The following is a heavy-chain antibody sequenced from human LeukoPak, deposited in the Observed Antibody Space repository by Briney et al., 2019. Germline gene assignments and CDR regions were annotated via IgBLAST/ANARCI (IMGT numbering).Heavy chain of an antibody. CDR1: GGSLSISSYY. V-gene: IGHV4-39*01. J-gene: IGHJ4*02. CDR3: ARAHYVVVPAAIPRVDY. Sequence: SQTLSLTCSVSGGSLSISSYYCGWIRQPPGKGLEWIGSIYYSGSTYNNPSLKSRVTISVDTSMNQFSLKLSSVTAADTAVYYCARAHYVVVPAAIPRVDYWGQGTLVTVSS. CDR2: IYYSGST. D-gene: IGHD2-2*02.